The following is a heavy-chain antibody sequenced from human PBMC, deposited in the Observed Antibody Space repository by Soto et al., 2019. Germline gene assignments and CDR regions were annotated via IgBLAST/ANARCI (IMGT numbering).Heavy chain of an antibody. CDR1: GFTFSSYA. CDR3: AKDRDRAGDYDFWSGYYPFDY. D-gene: IGHD3-3*01. J-gene: IGHJ4*02. CDR2: ISGSGGST. Sequence: GGSLRLSCAASGFTFSSYAMSWVRQALGKGLEWVSAISGSGGSTYYADSVKGRFTISRDNSKNTLYLQMNSLRAEDTAVYYCAKDRDRAGDYDFWSGYYPFDYWGQGTLVTVSS. V-gene: IGHV3-23*01.